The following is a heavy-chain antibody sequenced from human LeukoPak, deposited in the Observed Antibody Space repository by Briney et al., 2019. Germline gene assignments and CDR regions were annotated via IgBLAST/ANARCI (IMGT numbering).Heavy chain of an antibody. J-gene: IGHJ1*01. CDR3: ARHSHHGDYDQYFQH. CDR1: GYSISSGYY. D-gene: IGHD4-17*01. CDR2: IYHSGST. Sequence: SETLSLTCAVSGYSISSGYYWGWIRQPPGKGLEWIGSIYHSGSTYYNPSLKSRVTISVDTSKNQFSLKLSSVTAADTAVYYCARHSHHGDYDQYFQHWGQGTLVTVSS. V-gene: IGHV4-38-2*01.